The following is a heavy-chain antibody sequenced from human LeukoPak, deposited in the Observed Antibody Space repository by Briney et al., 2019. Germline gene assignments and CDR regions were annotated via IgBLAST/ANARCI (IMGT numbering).Heavy chain of an antibody. Sequence: SETLSLTCAVYGGSFSGYYWSWLRQPPGKGLEWVGEINHSGSTNYNPSLKSRVTISVDTSKNQFSLKLSSVTAADTAVYYCARDDVADAFDIWGQGTMVTVSS. J-gene: IGHJ3*02. CDR3: ARDDVADAFDI. CDR1: GGSFSGYY. V-gene: IGHV4-34*01. CDR2: INHSGST.